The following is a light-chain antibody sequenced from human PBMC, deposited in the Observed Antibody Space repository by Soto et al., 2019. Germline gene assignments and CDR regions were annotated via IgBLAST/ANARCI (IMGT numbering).Light chain of an antibody. V-gene: IGLV2-14*03. CDR3: ASYASSNPVL. CDR2: DVS. Sequence: QSALTQPASVSGSPGQSVTISCTGTSSDIGGYNYVSWYQHHPGIAPILMVYDVSDRPSGVSSRFSGSKSGNTASLTISGLQAEDEADYYCASYASSNPVLFGGGTQLTVL. J-gene: IGLJ2*01. CDR1: SSDIGGYNY.